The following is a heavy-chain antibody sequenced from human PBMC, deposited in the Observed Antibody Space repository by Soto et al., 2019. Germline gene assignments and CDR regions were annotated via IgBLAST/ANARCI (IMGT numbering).Heavy chain of an antibody. CDR1: GYSFTSYW. CDR2: IYPGDSDT. J-gene: IGHJ5*02. D-gene: IGHD2-2*01. CDR3: AWAWGNIVVVPAADSNCFDA. V-gene: IGHV5-51*01. Sequence: GESLKISCKGSGYSFTSYWIGWVRQMPGKGLEWMGIIYPGDSDTRYSPSFQGQVTISADKSISTAYLQWSSLKASDTAMYYCAWAWGNIVVVPAADSNCFDAWGQGTLVTVSS.